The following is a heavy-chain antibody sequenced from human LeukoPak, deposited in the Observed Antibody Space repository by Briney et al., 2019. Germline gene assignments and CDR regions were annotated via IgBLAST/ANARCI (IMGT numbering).Heavy chain of an antibody. CDR2: IIPIFGTA. CDR1: GGTFSSYA. Sequence: ASVKVSCKASGGTFSSYAISWVRQAPGRGLEWMGRIIPIFGTANYAQKFQGRVTITTDESTSTAYMELSSLRSEDTAVYYCAMICSGGSCYPGNYFDYWGQGTLVTVSS. V-gene: IGHV1-69*05. J-gene: IGHJ4*02. CDR3: AMICSGGSCYPGNYFDY. D-gene: IGHD2-15*01.